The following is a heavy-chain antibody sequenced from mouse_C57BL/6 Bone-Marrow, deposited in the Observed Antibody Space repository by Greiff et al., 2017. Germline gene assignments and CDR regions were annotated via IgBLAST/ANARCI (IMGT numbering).Heavy chain of an antibody. Sequence: EVQLVESEGGLVQPGSSMTLSCTASGFTFSDYYMAWVRQVPEKGLEWVANINYDGSSTYYLDSLKSRFIISRDNAKNILYLQMSSLKSEDTATYYCARAYYSNYPDYWGQGTTLTVSS. CDR1: GFTFSDYY. D-gene: IGHD2-5*01. J-gene: IGHJ2*01. V-gene: IGHV5-16*01. CDR3: ARAYYSNYPDY. CDR2: INYDGSST.